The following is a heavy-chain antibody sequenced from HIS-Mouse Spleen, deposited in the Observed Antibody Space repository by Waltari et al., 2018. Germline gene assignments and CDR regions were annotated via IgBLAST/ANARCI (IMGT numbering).Heavy chain of an antibody. CDR3: AREIPYSSSWYDWYFDL. D-gene: IGHD6-13*01. Sequence: QLQLQESGPGLVKPSETLSLTCTVSGGSISSSSYYWGWIRQPPGKGLDWSGSIYYSGSTHSNPSLKSRVTISVDTSKNQFALRLSSVTAADTAVYYCAREIPYSSSWYDWYFDLWGRGTLVTVSS. CDR2: IYYSGST. CDR1: GGSISSSSYY. J-gene: IGHJ2*01. V-gene: IGHV4-39*07.